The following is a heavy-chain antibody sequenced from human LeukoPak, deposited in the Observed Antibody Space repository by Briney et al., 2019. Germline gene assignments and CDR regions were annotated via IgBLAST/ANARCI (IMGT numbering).Heavy chain of an antibody. CDR3: ASVYPSGYYFDY. CDR2: INHSGST. Sequence: SETLSLTCAVYGGSFSGYYWSWIRQPPGKGLEWIGEINHSGSTNYNPSLKSRVTISVDTSKNQFSLKLSSVTAADTAVYYCASVYPSGYYFDYWGQGTLVTVSS. J-gene: IGHJ4*02. CDR1: GGSFSGYY. V-gene: IGHV4-34*01. D-gene: IGHD3-16*02.